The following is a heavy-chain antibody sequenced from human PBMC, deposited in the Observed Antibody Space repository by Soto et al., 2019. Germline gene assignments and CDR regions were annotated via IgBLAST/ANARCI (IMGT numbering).Heavy chain of an antibody. J-gene: IGHJ4*02. CDR3: ARVPESAYSSGWPYYFDY. CDR1: GYSIINYG. Sequence: ASVKVSCKASGYSIINYGISWVRQAPGQGLEWMGWVSTYNGNTNYAQKFQGRVTMTTDTSTRTAYMELRSLRSDDTAVYYCARVPESAYSSGWPYYFDYWGQGTLVTVSS. CDR2: VSTYNGNT. V-gene: IGHV1-18*01. D-gene: IGHD6-19*01.